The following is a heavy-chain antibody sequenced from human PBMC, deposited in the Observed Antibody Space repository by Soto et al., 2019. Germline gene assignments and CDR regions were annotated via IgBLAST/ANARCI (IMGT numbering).Heavy chain of an antibody. CDR2: ISYDGSNK. CDR1: GFTFSSYG. V-gene: IGHV3-30*18. Sequence: LRLSCAASGFTFSSYGMHWVRQAPGKGLGWVAVISYDGSNKYYADSVKGRFTISRDNSKNTLYLQMNSLRAEDTAVYYCAKALRIVVVTAPFDYWGQGTLVTVSS. D-gene: IGHD2-21*02. CDR3: AKALRIVVVTAPFDY. J-gene: IGHJ4*02.